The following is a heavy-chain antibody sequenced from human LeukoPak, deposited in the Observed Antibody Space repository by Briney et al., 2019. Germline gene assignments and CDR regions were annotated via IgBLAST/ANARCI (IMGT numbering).Heavy chain of an antibody. CDR1: GYSFTSYW. CDR3: ARHLLPYYYDSSGDYFDY. CDR2: IYPGGSDT. Sequence: GESLKISCKGSGYSFTSYWIGWVRQMPGKGLEWMGIIYPGGSDTRYSPSFQGQVTISADKSISTAYLQWSSLKASDTAMYYCARHLLPYYYDSSGDYFDYWGQGTLVTVSS. J-gene: IGHJ4*02. D-gene: IGHD3-22*01. V-gene: IGHV5-51*01.